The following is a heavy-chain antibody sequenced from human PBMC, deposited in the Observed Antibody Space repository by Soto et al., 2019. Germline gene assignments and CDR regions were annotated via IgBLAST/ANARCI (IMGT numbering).Heavy chain of an antibody. CDR1: GCSISSGGYY. CDR2: IYYSGST. V-gene: IGHV4-31*03. Sequence: QVQLQESGPGLVKPSQTLSLTCTVSGCSISSGGYYWSWIRQHPGKGLEWIGYIYYSGSTYYNPCLKSRVTISVDTSKNQFSLKLSSVTAADTAVYYCARDRGCYYGPSRNWFDPWGQGTLVTVSS. D-gene: IGHD3-10*01. CDR3: ARDRGCYYGPSRNWFDP. J-gene: IGHJ5*02.